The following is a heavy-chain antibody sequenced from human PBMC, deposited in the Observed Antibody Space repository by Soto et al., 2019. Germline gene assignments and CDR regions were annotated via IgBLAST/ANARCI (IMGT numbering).Heavy chain of an antibody. V-gene: IGHV3-23*01. Sequence: EVQLLESGGGLVQPGGSLRLSCAASGFTFSSYAMSWVRQAPGKGLEWVSAISGSGGSTYYADSVKGRFTISRDNSKNTLYLQMNSLRAEDTAVYYCAKDIVKYCSSTSSSWFDPWGQGTLVTVSS. CDR3: AKDIVKYCSSTSSSWFDP. CDR2: ISGSGGST. CDR1: GFTFSSYA. D-gene: IGHD2-2*01. J-gene: IGHJ5*02.